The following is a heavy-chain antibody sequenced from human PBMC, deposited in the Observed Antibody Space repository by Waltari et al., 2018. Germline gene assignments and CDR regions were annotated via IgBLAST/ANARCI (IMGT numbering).Heavy chain of an antibody. D-gene: IGHD1-20*01. CDR3: ARAWAINYYFDY. CDR1: GFTFRSYR. CDR2: ISYDGSNK. J-gene: IGHJ4*02. Sequence: QVQLVESGGGVVQPGRSLRPSFAASGFTFRSYRIHWVRQAPGKGLEWVAVISYDGSNKYYADSVKGRFTISRDNSKNTLYLQMNSLRAEDTAVYYCARAWAINYYFDYWGQGTLVTVSS. V-gene: IGHV3-30*03.